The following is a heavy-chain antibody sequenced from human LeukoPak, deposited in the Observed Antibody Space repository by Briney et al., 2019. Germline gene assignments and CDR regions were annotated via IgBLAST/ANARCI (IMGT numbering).Heavy chain of an antibody. CDR3: ARDRELSSSFDY. D-gene: IGHD1-7*01. J-gene: IGHJ4*02. V-gene: IGHV1-69*04. CDR2: IIPILGIA. Sequence: ASVKVSCKASGYTFTSYYMHWVRQAPGQGLEWMGRIIPILGIANYAQKFQGRVTITADKSTSTAYMELSSLRSEDTAVYYCARDRELSSSFDYWGQGTLVTVSS. CDR1: GYTFTSYY.